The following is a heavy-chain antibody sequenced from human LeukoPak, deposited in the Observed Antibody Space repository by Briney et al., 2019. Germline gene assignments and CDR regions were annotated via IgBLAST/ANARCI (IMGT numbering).Heavy chain of an antibody. CDR1: GGSIRSYY. CDR2: IFSGGET. D-gene: IGHD3-10*01. CDR3: ARDTDYYGSGRQGYFDR. J-gene: IGHJ1*01. V-gene: IGHV3-66*01. Sequence: PSETLSLTCTVSGGSIRSYYWNWIRQPPGKGLEWVSLIFSGGETYSADSVKGRFAISKDNSKNTLHLQMNSLRVEDTAMYYCARDTDYYGSGRQGYFDRWGQGTLVTVSS.